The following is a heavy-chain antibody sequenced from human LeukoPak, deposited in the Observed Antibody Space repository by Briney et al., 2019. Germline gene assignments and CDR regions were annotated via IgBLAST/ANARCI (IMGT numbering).Heavy chain of an antibody. CDR3: ARDLDWILFDY. D-gene: IGHD3-9*01. V-gene: IGHV3-74*03. J-gene: IGHJ4*02. CDR1: GFTFSTYW. Sequence: GGSLRLSCAASGFTFSTYWMHWVRQAPGKGLVWVSRVRPEGATTAYADSVKGRFTISRDNAKNTLFLQMNSLSAEDTAVYYCARDLDWILFDYWGQGTLVTVSS. CDR2: VRPEGATT.